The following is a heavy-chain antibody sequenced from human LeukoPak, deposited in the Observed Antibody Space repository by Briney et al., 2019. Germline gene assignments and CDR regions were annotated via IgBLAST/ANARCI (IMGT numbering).Heavy chain of an antibody. V-gene: IGHV1-2*02. CDR2: INPNSGGT. J-gene: IGHJ4*02. D-gene: IGHD6-13*01. Sequence: ASVKVSCKASGYTFTGYYMHWVRQAPGQGLEWMGWINPNSGGTNYAQKFQGRVTMTRDTSISTAYMELSRLRSDDTAVYYCARVAAGAGGYFDYWGQRTLVTVSS. CDR3: ARVAAGAGGYFDY. CDR1: GYTFTGYY.